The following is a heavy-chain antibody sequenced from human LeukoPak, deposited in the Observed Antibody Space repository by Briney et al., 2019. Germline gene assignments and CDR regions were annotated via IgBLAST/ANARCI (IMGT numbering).Heavy chain of an antibody. CDR1: GGSISSGSYY. D-gene: IGHD5-18*01. V-gene: IGHV4-61*02. J-gene: IGHJ5*02. CDR2: IYTSGST. Sequence: PSQTLSLTCTVSGGSISSGSYYWSWIRQPAGKGLEWIGRIYTSGSTNYNPSLKSRVTISVGTSKNQFSLKLSSVTAADTAVYYCARYGNTAMVTWGQGTLVTVSS. CDR3: ARYGNTAMVT.